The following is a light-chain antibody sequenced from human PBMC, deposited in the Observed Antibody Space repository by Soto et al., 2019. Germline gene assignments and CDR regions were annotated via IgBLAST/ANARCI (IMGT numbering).Light chain of an antibody. CDR3: QQSYSTPLA. Sequence: DIQMTQSPSSLSASVGDRVTITCRASQSISSYLTWYQHKPGEAPKVLIYAASSLQIGVPSRFSGSGSGTDFTLTISSLQPEDFATYYWQQSYSTPLAFGGGTKMEIK. CDR2: AAS. V-gene: IGKV1-39*01. CDR1: QSISSY. J-gene: IGKJ4*01.